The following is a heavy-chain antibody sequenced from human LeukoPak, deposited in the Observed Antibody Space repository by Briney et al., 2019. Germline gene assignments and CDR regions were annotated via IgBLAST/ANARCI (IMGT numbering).Heavy chain of an antibody. CDR1: GLTLDDYA. Sequence: GGSLRLSCAVSGLTLDDYAMSWVRQAPGRGLEWVSAISKSGGHTYYTPSAKGRFTIYRDNSKNTQYLQMNSLRAEDTAVYYCATSWGPDTSAFRWGRDGMDVWGQGTTVIVSS. CDR2: ISKSGGHT. D-gene: IGHD3-16*01. J-gene: IGHJ6*02. V-gene: IGHV3-23*01. CDR3: ATSWGPDTSAFRWGRDGMDV.